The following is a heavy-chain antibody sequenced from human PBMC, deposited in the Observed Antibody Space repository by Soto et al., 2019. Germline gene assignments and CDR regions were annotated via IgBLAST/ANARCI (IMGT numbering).Heavy chain of an antibody. V-gene: IGHV3-33*01. Sequence: GGSLRLSCAASGFTFSSYGMHWVRQAPGKGLEWVAVIWYDGSNKYYADSVKGRFTISRDNSKNTLYLQMNSLRAEDTAVYYCARDAYSSGWGGYYYYGMDVWGQGT. J-gene: IGHJ6*02. CDR2: IWYDGSNK. D-gene: IGHD6-19*01. CDR1: GFTFSSYG. CDR3: ARDAYSSGWGGYYYYGMDV.